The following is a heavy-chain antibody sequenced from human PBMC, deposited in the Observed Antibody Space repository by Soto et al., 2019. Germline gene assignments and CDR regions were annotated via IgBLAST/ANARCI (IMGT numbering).Heavy chain of an antibody. D-gene: IGHD6-13*01. J-gene: IGHJ2*01. CDR2: MDYSGST. CDR3: ARHSSSWYVGWYFDL. CDR1: GGSISSSSYY. V-gene: IGHV4-39*01. Sequence: QLQLQESGPGLVKPSETLSLTCTVSGGSISSSSYYWGWIRQPPGKGLEWIGSMDYSGSTYYNPSLKSRVTISVDTSKNQFSRKLSSVTATDTAVYYCARHSSSWYVGWYFDLWGRGTLVTVSS.